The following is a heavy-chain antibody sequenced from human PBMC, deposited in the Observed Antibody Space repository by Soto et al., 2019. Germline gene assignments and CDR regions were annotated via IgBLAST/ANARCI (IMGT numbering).Heavy chain of an antibody. CDR1: RGSLSGHS. J-gene: IGHJ4*02. D-gene: IGHD2-15*01. CDR2: MYYSGNT. V-gene: IGHV4-59*11. CDR3: ARGGNYFDY. Sequence: SETLSHPCTVSRGSLSGHSWTWILQPPGKGLEWIGYMYYSGNTNYNPSLKSRVIISVDTSKNQFSLELYSVTVADTAVYYCARGGNYFDYWGQGALVTVSS.